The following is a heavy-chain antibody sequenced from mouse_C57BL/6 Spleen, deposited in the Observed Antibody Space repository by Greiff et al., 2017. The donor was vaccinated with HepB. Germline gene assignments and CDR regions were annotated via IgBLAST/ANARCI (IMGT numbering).Heavy chain of an antibody. J-gene: IGHJ3*01. CDR3: ARQGYYGKAGFAY. V-gene: IGHV1-53*01. Sequence: VQLQQPGPELVKPGASVKLSCKASGYTFTSYWMHWVKQRPGQGLEWIGNINPSNGGTNYNEKFRSKATLTVDKSSSTAYMQLSSLTSEDSAVYYCARQGYYGKAGFAYWGQGTLVTVSA. D-gene: IGHD1-1*01. CDR1: GYTFTSYW. CDR2: INPSNGGT.